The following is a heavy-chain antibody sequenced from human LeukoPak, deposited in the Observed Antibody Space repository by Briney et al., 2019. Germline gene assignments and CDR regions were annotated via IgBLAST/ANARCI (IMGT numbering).Heavy chain of an antibody. CDR1: GFTFDDYA. D-gene: IGHD6-13*01. CDR2: ISWNSGSI. CDR3: AKDIARGAAAGTSFDY. Sequence: GGSLRLSCAASGFTFDDYAMHWVRQAPGKGLEWVSGISWNSGSIGYADSVKGRFTISRDNAKNSLYLQMNSLRAEDTALYYCAKDIARGAAAGTSFDYWGQGTLVTVSS. V-gene: IGHV3-9*01. J-gene: IGHJ4*02.